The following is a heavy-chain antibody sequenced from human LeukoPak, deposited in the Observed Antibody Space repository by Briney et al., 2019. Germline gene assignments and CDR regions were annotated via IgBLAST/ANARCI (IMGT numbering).Heavy chain of an antibody. J-gene: IGHJ5*02. CDR2: INAGNGNT. V-gene: IGHV1-3*01. Sequence: ASVKVSCKASGYTFTSYAMHWVRQAPGQRLEWMGWINAGNGNTKYSQKFQGRVTITRDTSASTAYMVLSSLRSEDTAVYYCARDRVITMVRGAQGNWFDPWGQGTLVTVSS. CDR3: ARDRVITMVRGAQGNWFDP. D-gene: IGHD3-10*01. CDR1: GYTFTSYA.